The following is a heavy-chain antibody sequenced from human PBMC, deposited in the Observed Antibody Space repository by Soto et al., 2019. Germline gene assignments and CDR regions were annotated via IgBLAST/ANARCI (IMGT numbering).Heavy chain of an antibody. V-gene: IGHV3-30*04. D-gene: IGHD3-16*01. CDR3: ARDPYDDSPYFDY. CDR1: GFTFNSVS. CDR2: VSFDGKVT. Sequence: QVQLVESGGGVAQAGTSLRLSCTGSGFTFNSVSQHWVRQGPDKGLEWVVVVSFDGKVTYYADSVKGRFTVSRDISKNTIYMQANSLRPEDTAVSYCARDPYDDSPYFDYWGQGTPVTVSS. J-gene: IGHJ4*02.